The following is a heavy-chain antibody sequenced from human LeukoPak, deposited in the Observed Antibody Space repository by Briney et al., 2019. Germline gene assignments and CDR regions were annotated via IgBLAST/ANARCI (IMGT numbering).Heavy chain of an antibody. CDR1: GGSISSGGYS. V-gene: IGHV4-31*03. D-gene: IGHD3-22*01. J-gene: IGHJ4*02. CDR2: IYYSGST. CDR3: AREVRWLLLDY. Sequence: PSETLSLTCTVSGGSISSGGYSWSWIRQHPGKGLEWIGYIYYSGSTYYNPSLKSRVTISVDTSKNQFSLKLSSVTAADTAVYYCAREVRWLLLDYWGQGTLVTVSS.